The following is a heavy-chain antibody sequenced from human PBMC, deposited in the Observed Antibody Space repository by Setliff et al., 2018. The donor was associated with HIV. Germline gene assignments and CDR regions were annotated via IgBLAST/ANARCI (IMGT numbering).Heavy chain of an antibody. CDR1: GGSFSGYF. CDR2: INHGGGT. D-gene: IGHD2-15*01. CDR3: ARGYCSGGSCYGDTGGYHPFDY. J-gene: IGHJ4*02. V-gene: IGHV4-34*01. Sequence: SETLSLTCAVYGGSFSGYFWSWIRQPPGKGLEWIGEINHGGGTNYNPSLKSRLTISVDTSKDQFSLKLNSVTAADTAVYYCARGYCSGGSCYGDTGGYHPFDYWGQGTLVTVSS.